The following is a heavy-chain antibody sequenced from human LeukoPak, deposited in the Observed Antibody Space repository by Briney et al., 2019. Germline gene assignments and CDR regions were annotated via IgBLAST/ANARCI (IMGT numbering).Heavy chain of an antibody. J-gene: IGHJ5*02. CDR3: ARRNPLGGDWLDP. CDR2: IYIGDSDA. Sequence: GESLKISCKGSEYSFTNHWIGWLRQMPGKGPEWMGFIYIGDSDAKYNPSFQGQVTISADKSINTAYQQWSSLRASDTAMYYCARRNPLGGDWLDPWGQGTLVTVSS. D-gene: IGHD3-16*01. V-gene: IGHV5-51*01. CDR1: EYSFTNHW.